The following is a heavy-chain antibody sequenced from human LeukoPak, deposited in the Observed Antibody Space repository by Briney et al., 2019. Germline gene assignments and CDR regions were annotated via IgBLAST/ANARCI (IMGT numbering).Heavy chain of an antibody. D-gene: IGHD1-1*01. J-gene: IGHJ4*02. Sequence: GASVRVSCKASGYTLSGYYIHWVRQAPGQGLEWMGWINPNSGETNYAQKFQGGVTLTRDTSISTFYKEVSRLRSDDTAVYFCARYNWNDVVSAIAYWGQGTLVTVSS. CDR2: INPNSGET. CDR3: ARYNWNDVVSAIAY. CDR1: GYTLSGYY. V-gene: IGHV1-2*02.